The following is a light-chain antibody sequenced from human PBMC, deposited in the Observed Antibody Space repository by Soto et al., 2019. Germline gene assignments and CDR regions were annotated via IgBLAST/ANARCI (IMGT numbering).Light chain of an antibody. CDR1: QSVSSTY. Sequence: EIVLTQSPGTLSLSPGERATLSCRASQSVSSTYIAWYQQNPGQAPRLLIYGAFNRSTGIPDRFSGSGSGTDFTLTISRLEPEDFAVYFCQQYGRSPPFTFGQGTKVEIK. J-gene: IGKJ2*01. CDR3: QQYGRSPPFT. CDR2: GAF. V-gene: IGKV3-20*01.